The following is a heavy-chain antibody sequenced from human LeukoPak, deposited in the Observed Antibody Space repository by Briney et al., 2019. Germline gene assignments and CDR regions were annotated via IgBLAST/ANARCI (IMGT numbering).Heavy chain of an antibody. V-gene: IGHV4-34*01. Sequence: SETLSLTCAVYGGSFSGYYWSWIRQPPGKGLEWIGEINHSGSTNYNPSFKSRVTISVDTSKNQFSLKLSSVTAADTAVYYCARDGYGPRSIGYWGQGTLVTVSS. D-gene: IGHD5-18*01. J-gene: IGHJ4*02. CDR1: GGSFSGYY. CDR2: INHSGST. CDR3: ARDGYGPRSIGY.